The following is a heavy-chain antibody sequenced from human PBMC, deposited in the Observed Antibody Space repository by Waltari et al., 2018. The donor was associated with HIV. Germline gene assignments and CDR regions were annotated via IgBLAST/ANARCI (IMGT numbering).Heavy chain of an antibody. V-gene: IGHV4-39*01. CDR2: IQYGGNT. CDR1: GGSFRSGDYD. Sequence: QLQLQESGPGVVKPLETLSLTCTVSGGSFRSGDYDWDWIRQSPGKGLEWIGNIQYGGNTIYNPSLESRVSMSIDTSRGQFSLTLKDVTAADTAVYFCARRGNYRAAEYNYFGPWGQGIQVIVSS. D-gene: IGHD1-7*01. J-gene: IGHJ5*02. CDR3: ARRGNYRAAEYNYFGP.